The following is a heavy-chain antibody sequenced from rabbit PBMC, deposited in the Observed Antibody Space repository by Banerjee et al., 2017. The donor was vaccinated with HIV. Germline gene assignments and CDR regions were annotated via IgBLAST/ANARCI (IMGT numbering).Heavy chain of an antibody. Sequence: QSLEESGGDLVKPGASLTLTCTASGFDLSSYYWICWVRQAPGKGLEWIGCINTSSGNTVYASGTNGPYTISKTSSITVTLHMTSLTASDTATDVGARDLAGVTGWNFGLWGQGTLVTVS. CDR1: GFDLSSYYW. D-gene: IGHD4-1*01. CDR3: ARDLAGVTGWNFGL. V-gene: IGHV1S40*01. J-gene: IGHJ3*01. CDR2: INTSSGNT.